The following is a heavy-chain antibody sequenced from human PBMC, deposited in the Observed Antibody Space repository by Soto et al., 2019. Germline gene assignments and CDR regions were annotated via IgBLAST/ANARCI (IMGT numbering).Heavy chain of an antibody. CDR1: GGSFIGYY. CDR2: INHSGST. J-gene: IGHJ6*02. Sequence: LEILSLTCAVYGGSFIGYYWSWIRQPPGKGLEWIGEINHSGSTNYNPSLKSRVTISVDTSKNQFSLKLSSVTAADTAVYYCARASSEQDYYYGMDVWGQGTTVTVSS. V-gene: IGHV4-34*01. CDR3: ARASSEQDYYYGMDV. D-gene: IGHD6-25*01.